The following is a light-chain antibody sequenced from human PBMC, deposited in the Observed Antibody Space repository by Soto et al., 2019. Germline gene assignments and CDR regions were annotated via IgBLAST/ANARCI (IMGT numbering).Light chain of an antibody. V-gene: IGLV2-14*01. CDR3: SSYTSSGTLYV. J-gene: IGLJ1*01. CDR2: EVT. Sequence: QSVLTQPASVSGSPGQSITISCTGTTSDVSIYNYVSWYQQHPGKAPKLMIYEVTYRPSGVSARFSGSKSGNTASLTVSGLQAEDEADYYCSSYTSSGTLYVFGTGTKVTVL. CDR1: TSDVSIYNY.